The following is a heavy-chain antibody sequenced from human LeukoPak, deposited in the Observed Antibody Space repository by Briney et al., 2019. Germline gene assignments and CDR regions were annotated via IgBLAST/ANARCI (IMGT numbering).Heavy chain of an antibody. CDR3: AKDGVTDYFDY. CDR1: GFTFSSYG. D-gene: IGHD5-18*01. J-gene: IGHJ4*02. V-gene: IGHV3-23*01. CDR2: ISGSGGST. Sequence: GGSLRLSCAASGFTFSSYGMNWVRQAPGKGLEWVSAISGSGGSTYYAGSVKGRFTISRDNSKNTLYLQMNSLRAEDTAVYYCAKDGVTDYFDYWGQGTLVTVSS.